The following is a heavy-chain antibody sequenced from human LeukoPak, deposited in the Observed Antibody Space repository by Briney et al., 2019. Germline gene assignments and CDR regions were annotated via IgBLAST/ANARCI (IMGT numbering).Heavy chain of an antibody. J-gene: IGHJ5*02. CDR2: IYYSGSS. CDR3: ARGRVVSVAGTRARWFDP. CDR1: GGSLSSYY. D-gene: IGHD6-19*01. V-gene: IGHV4-59*01. Sequence: SETLSLTCTVSGGSLSSYYWSWIRQPPGKGLEWIGYIYYSGSSHYNPSLKSRVTISLDTSKNLFSLRLNSMTAADTAVYYCARGRVVSVAGTRARWFDPWGQGTLVTVSS.